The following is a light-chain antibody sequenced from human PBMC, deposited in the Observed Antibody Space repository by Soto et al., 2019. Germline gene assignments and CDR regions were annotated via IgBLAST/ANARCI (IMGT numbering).Light chain of an antibody. Sequence: DIVMTQSPNSLAVSLGERATINCKSSQSLLSSSNNKNYLAWFQQNPGQAPKLLISSASTRYSGVPDRFSGSGSGTDFTLNISSLQAEDVAVYYCQQYYGSPITFGPGTKLEIK. CDR2: SAS. CDR3: QQYYGSPIT. V-gene: IGKV4-1*01. CDR1: QSLLSSSNNKNY. J-gene: IGKJ3*01.